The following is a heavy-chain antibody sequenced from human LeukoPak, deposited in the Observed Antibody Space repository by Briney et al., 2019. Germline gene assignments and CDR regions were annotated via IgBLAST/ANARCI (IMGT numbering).Heavy chain of an antibody. Sequence: GGSLRLSCAASGFTFSSSAMTWVRPAPGKGLEWVSLFSGSGGSTYYAESVKGRFTISRDNSNNTLYLQMNRLRAEDTAVYYCAIFKVLQLGVYYFDYRGQGNLVTVSS. V-gene: IGHV3-23*01. CDR1: GFTFSSSA. D-gene: IGHD5-18*01. CDR3: AIFKVLQLGVYYFDY. CDR2: FSGSGGST. J-gene: IGHJ4*02.